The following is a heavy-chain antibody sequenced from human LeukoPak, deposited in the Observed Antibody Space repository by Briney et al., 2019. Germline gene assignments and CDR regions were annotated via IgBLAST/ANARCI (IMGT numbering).Heavy chain of an antibody. CDR1: GVSISSSNSY. Sequence: SETLSLTCTVSGVSISSSNSYWGWIRQPPGKGLEWIGSIYYSGNTYYNASLKSQVSISIDTSKNQFSLRLTSVTAADTAVYYCARGRGRRHYYDSSGSYFDYWGQGTLVTVSS. CDR3: ARGRGRRHYYDSSGSYFDY. J-gene: IGHJ4*02. V-gene: IGHV4-39*01. D-gene: IGHD3-22*01. CDR2: IYYSGNT.